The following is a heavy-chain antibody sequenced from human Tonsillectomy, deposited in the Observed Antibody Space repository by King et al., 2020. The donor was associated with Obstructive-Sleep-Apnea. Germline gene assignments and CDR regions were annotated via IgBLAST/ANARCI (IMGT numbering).Heavy chain of an antibody. J-gene: IGHJ6*04. CDR1: GFTFRNYA. Sequence: VQLVESGGGLVQPGGSLRLSCAVSGFTFRNYAMNWVRQAPGKGLEWVSTLSGSDGSTYYADSVKGRFTISRDNSKNTLYLQMNSLRVEDTAEYYCAKVSRDGGIVEVPTAKEYYYYYYDLDVWGEGTTVTASS. D-gene: IGHD2-2*01. CDR2: LSGSDGST. V-gene: IGHV3-23*04. CDR3: AKVSRDGGIVEVPTAKEYYYYYYDLDV.